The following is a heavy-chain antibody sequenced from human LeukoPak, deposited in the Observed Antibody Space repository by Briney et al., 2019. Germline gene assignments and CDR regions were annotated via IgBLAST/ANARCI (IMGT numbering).Heavy chain of an antibody. CDR1: GFTFSSYA. CDR3: TKDIVVVPVQGNWFDP. V-gene: IGHV3-23*01. D-gene: IGHD2-2*01. Sequence: PGGSLRLSCAASGFTFSSYAMSWVRQAPGKGLEWVSSIFGNSGSTYYADSVKGRFTISRDTSKNTLYLQMNSLTAEDTAIYYCTKDIVVVPVQGNWFDPWGQGTLVTVSS. J-gene: IGHJ5*02. CDR2: IFGNSGST.